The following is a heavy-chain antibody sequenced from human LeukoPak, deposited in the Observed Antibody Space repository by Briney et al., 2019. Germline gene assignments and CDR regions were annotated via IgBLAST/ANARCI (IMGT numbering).Heavy chain of an antibody. J-gene: IGHJ6*03. CDR3: ARGRDCSDGSYYSHYYYYMDV. V-gene: IGHV4-59*01. CDR2: IYYSGST. CDR1: GGSISSYY. Sequence: SETLSLTCTVSGGSISSYYWSWIRQPPGKGLEWIGYIYYSGSTNYNPSLKSRVTISVDTSKNQFSLKLSSVTAADTAVYYCARGRDCSDGSYYSHYYYYMDVWGKGTTVTVSS. D-gene: IGHD2-15*01.